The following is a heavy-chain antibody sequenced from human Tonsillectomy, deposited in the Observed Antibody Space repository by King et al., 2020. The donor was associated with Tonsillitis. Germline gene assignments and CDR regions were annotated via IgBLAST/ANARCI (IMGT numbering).Heavy chain of an antibody. CDR1: GFTFTNFD. CDR2: SSSGGGYI. V-gene: IGHV3-21*01. Sequence: DVQLVESGGGLVKPGGSLRLSCATSGFTFTNFDMNWVRQAPWKGLEWVASSSSGGGYIYYADSVQGRFTISRDKAGNSMFLRMNSLRVEDTAVYYCARDKGADYYDSGRGAFDVWGKGTTVTVSS. D-gene: IGHD3-22*01. CDR3: ARDKGADYYDSGRGAFDV. J-gene: IGHJ3*01.